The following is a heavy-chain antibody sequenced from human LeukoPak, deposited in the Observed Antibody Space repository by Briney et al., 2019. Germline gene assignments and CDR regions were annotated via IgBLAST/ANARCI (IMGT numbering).Heavy chain of an antibody. Sequence: GESLKISCEGSGYTFTSYWIAWVRQMPGKGLEWMGIIYPGDSDTRYSPSFQGQVTISADKSISTAYLQWSSLTASDTAMYYCARRYSGRYEFDYWGQGTLVTVSS. CDR2: IYPGDSDT. CDR3: ARRYSGRYEFDY. J-gene: IGHJ4*02. V-gene: IGHV5-51*01. D-gene: IGHD1-26*01. CDR1: GYTFTSYW.